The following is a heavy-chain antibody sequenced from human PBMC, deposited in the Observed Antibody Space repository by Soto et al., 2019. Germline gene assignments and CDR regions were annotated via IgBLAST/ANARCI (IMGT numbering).Heavy chain of an antibody. D-gene: IGHD4-4*01. J-gene: IGHJ4*02. CDR3: AFPATNDFDY. CDR2: IYHSGST. V-gene: IGHV4-4*02. Sequence: QVQLQESGPGLVKPSGTLSLTCAVSGDSINTNNWWSWVRQPPGKGLEWIGEIYHSGSTNYNPSLKSRVAISIVTSRNQFSLTVTSVTAADTAVYYCAFPATNDFDYWGQGILGTVSS. CDR1: GDSINTNNW.